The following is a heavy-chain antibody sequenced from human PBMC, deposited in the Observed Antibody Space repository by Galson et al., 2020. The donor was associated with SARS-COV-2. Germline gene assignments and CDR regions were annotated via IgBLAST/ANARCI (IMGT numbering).Heavy chain of an antibody. J-gene: IGHJ4*02. CDR3: AKLVAAAGTGGNY. D-gene: IGHD6-13*01. V-gene: IGHV3-9*01. CDR1: GFTFDDYA. Sequence: SLKISCAASGFTFDDYAMHWVRQAPGKGLEWVSGISWNSGSIGYADSVKGRFTISRDNAKNSLYLQMNSLRAEDTALYYCAKLVAAAGTGGNYWGQGTLVTVSS. CDR2: ISWNSGSI.